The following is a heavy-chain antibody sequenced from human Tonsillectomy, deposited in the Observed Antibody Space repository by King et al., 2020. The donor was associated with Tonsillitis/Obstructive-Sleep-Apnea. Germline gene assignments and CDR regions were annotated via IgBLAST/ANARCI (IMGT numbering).Heavy chain of an antibody. CDR1: GFSLSTSGVG. V-gene: IGHV2-5*02. CDR3: AHSAPYYDILTGYYSATFFGFDY. J-gene: IGHJ4*02. D-gene: IGHD3-9*01. Sequence: TLKESGPTLVKPTQTLTLTCTFSGFSLSTSGVGVGWIRQPPGKALEWLALIYWDDDKRYSPSLKSRLTITKDTSKNQVVLTMTNMDPVDTATYHCAHSAPYYDILTGYYSATFFGFDYWGQGTLVTVSS. CDR2: IYWDDDK.